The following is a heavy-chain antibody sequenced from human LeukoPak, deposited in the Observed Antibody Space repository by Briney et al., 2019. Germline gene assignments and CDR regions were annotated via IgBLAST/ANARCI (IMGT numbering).Heavy chain of an antibody. D-gene: IGHD2-2*02. CDR1: GGSFSGYY. CDR3: ARGPTRYCSSTSCYMSPLYYYYGMDV. J-gene: IGHJ6*02. V-gene: IGHV4-34*01. CDR2: INHSGST. Sequence: SEALSLMCGVYGGSFSGYYWSWIRHPRGKGLEWIGEINHSGSTNYNPSLKSRVTISVDTSKNQFSLKLSSVTAADTAVYYCARGPTRYCSSTSCYMSPLYYYYGMDVWGQGTTVTVSS.